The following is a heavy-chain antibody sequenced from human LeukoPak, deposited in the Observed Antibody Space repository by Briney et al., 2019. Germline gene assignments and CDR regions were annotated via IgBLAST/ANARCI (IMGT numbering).Heavy chain of an antibody. Sequence: GSLRLSCAASGFTFSSYWMNWVRQAPGKGLVWVSRIASDGSSTTYADSVKGRFSISRDNAKNTLYLQMNSLRVEDTALYYCARGRPHGNDYWGQGTLVTVSS. V-gene: IGHV3-74*01. CDR1: GFTFSSYW. J-gene: IGHJ4*02. CDR2: IASDGSST. CDR3: ARGRPHGNDY. D-gene: IGHD4-23*01.